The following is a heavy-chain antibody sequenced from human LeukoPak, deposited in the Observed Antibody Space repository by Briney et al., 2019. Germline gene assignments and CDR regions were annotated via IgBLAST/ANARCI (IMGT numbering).Heavy chain of an antibody. CDR3: ARGPRYGSSGYPNYGMDV. D-gene: IGHD3-22*01. J-gene: IGHJ6*02. CDR2: IGTGGDT. CDR1: GFTFSGHD. V-gene: IGHV3-13*01. Sequence: PGGSLRLSCAASGFTFSGHDMHWVRQVTGKGLEWVSAIGTGGDTYYPGSVKGRFTISRENAKNSLYLQMNSLRAGDTAVYYCARGPRYGSSGYPNYGMDVWGQGTTVTVSS.